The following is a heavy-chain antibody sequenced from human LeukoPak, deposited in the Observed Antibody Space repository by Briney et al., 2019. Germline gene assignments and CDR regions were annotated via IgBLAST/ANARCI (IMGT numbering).Heavy chain of an antibody. CDR1: GFTFGDYA. Sequence: PGGSLRLSCTASGFTFGDYAMSWVRQAPGKGLEWVGFIRSKAYGGTTEYAASVKGRFTISRDDSKSIAYLQMNSLKTEDTAVYYCTRSVSVFGYWGQGTLVTVSS. CDR3: TRSVSVFGY. J-gene: IGHJ4*02. CDR2: IRSKAYGGTT. V-gene: IGHV3-49*04. D-gene: IGHD3-16*02.